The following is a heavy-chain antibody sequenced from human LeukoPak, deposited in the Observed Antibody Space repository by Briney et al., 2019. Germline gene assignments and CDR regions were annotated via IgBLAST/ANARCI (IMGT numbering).Heavy chain of an antibody. CDR1: GDSISTYY. Sequence: SETLSLTCTVPGDSISTYYWSWIRQPPGKGLEWIGYIGYISFGGSTTYNPSLKSRVAISVDTSRNQISLRLSSVTAADTAVYYCARNAAVATSRTWFDPWGQGTLVTVSS. V-gene: IGHV4-59*08. CDR2: IGYISFGGST. D-gene: IGHD6-25*01. J-gene: IGHJ5*02. CDR3: ARNAAVATSRTWFDP.